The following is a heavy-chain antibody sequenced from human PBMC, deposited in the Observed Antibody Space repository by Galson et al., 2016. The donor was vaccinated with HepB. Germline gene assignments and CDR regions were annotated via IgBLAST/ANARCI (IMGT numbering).Heavy chain of an antibody. V-gene: IGHV3-30*15. D-gene: IGHD3-9*01. J-gene: IGHJ3*02. CDR3: AKNKFDNILTGYSPDAFDI. CDR1: GLTFDIYA. Sequence: SCAASGLTFDIYAMNWVRQAPGKGLEWVAVISYDGNRKYYADSVKGRFTISRDNSNNTLDLQMSSLRAEDTAIYYCAKNKFDNILTGYSPDAFDIWGQGTMVTVSS. CDR2: ISYDGNRK.